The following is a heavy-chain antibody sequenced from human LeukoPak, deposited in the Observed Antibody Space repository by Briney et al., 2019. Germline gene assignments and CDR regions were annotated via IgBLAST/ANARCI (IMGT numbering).Heavy chain of an antibody. CDR2: IYPGDSDT. CDR3: ARHHRPPYSSSYYFDY. J-gene: IGHJ4*02. CDR1: GYSFTSYW. V-gene: IGHV5-51*01. Sequence: GESLKISCKGSGYSFTSYWIGWVRQMPGKGLEWMGIIYPGDSDTRYSPSFQGQVTISADKSISTAYLQWSSLKASDTAMYYCARHHRPPYSSSYYFDYWGQGTLVTVSS. D-gene: IGHD6-6*01.